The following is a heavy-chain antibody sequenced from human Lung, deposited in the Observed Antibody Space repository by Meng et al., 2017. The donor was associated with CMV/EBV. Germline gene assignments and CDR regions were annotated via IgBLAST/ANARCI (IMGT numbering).Heavy chain of an antibody. D-gene: IGHD3-3*01. CDR2: IWYDGSNK. CDR3: AKSQVYYDFWSGIKGRLVYYYYYGMDV. J-gene: IGHJ6*02. CDR1: GFTLSSYG. Sequence: GESLKTSCAASGFTLSSYGMHRVRQAPGKGLEWVAVIWYDGSNKYYADSVKGRFTISRDNSKNPLYLQMNSLRAEDTAVYYCAKSQVYYDFWSGIKGRLVYYYYYGMDVWXQGTTVXVSS. V-gene: IGHV3-33*06.